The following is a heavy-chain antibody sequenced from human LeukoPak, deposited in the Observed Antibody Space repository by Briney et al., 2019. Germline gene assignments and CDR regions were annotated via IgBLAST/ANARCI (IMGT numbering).Heavy chain of an antibody. CDR2: IYTSGST. J-gene: IGHJ4*02. CDR3: ARRGRGTAAGTGFFDY. V-gene: IGHV4-4*07. D-gene: IGHD6-13*01. Sequence: PSETLSLTCTVSGGSISSYYWSWIRQPAGKGLEWIGRIYTSGSTNYNPSLQSRVTISVDTSKNQFSLKLSSATAADTAVYYCARRGRGTAAGTGFFDYWGQGTLVTVSS. CDR1: GGSISSYY.